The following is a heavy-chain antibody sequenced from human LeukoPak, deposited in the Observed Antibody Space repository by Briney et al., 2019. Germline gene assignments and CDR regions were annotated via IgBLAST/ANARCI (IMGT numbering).Heavy chain of an antibody. V-gene: IGHV3-7*01. Sequence: GGSLRLSCVASGFTFTDYFMSWVRQAPGKGLEWVASIKHNGGEKYYVDSVKGRFTTSRDNSKNTLYLQMNSLRAEDTAVYYCARGLPMVSYGMDVWGQGTTVTVSS. J-gene: IGHJ6*02. CDR3: ARGLPMVSYGMDV. CDR1: GFTFTDYF. CDR2: IKHNGGEK. D-gene: IGHD2-8*01.